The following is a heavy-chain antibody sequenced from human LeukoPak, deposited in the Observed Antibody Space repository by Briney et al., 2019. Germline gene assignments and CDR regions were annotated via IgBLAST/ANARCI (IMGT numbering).Heavy chain of an antibody. J-gene: IGHJ4*02. CDR3: AKWGPHCVGDYCPALDS. D-gene: IGHD2-21*02. Sequence: GGSLRLSCVASRFTFSNYWMSWVRQAQGQGLGWVANINQDGSKKPYADSMKGRFTITRDNATESLYLQLNSLRADDTAVYYCAKWGPHCVGDYCPALDSWGQGTLVTVSS. CDR2: INQDGSKK. V-gene: IGHV3-7*01. CDR1: RFTFSNYW.